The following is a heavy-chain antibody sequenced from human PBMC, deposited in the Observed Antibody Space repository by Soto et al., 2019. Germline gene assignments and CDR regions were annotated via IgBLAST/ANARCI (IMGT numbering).Heavy chain of an antibody. CDR1: GFSFSSYA. J-gene: IGHJ4*02. V-gene: IGHV3-23*01. Sequence: GGSLRLSCTASGFSFSSYALSWVRQAPGKGLEWVSAISGSDGKTYYADSVKGRSSISRETSKTTLYLEMTSLRVEDTAVYYCARWSFLDYWGQGTRVTVSS. CDR2: ISGSDGKT. D-gene: IGHD1-26*01. CDR3: ARWSFLDY.